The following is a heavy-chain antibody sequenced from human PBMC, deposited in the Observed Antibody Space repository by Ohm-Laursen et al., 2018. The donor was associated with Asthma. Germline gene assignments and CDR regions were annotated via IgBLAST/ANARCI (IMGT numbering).Heavy chain of an antibody. CDR2: IKEHGSDT. V-gene: IGHV3-7*01. D-gene: IGHD5-24*01. CDR1: GLTFSAYW. CDR3: VRRRGDN. Sequence: SLRLSCAASGLTFSAYWWGWVRQPPGKGLEWVAMIKEHGSDTYYLDSVEGRFAISRDNAKNSVSLQMNSLRGEDTAVYYCVRRRGDNWGQGTLVTVSS. J-gene: IGHJ4*02.